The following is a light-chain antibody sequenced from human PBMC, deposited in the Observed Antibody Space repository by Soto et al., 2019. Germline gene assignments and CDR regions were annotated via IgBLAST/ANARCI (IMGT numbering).Light chain of an antibody. Sequence: DIQMTQSPSTLSASVGDRVTITCRANQSISSWLAWYQQKPGKAPKLLIYAASSWESGVPSRFSGSGSDTEFTLTINNLQPDDFAYYQFQQYRRYSLTFGGGTKVVI. CDR3: QQYRRYSLT. J-gene: IGKJ4*01. V-gene: IGKV1-5*01. CDR1: QSISSW. CDR2: AAS.